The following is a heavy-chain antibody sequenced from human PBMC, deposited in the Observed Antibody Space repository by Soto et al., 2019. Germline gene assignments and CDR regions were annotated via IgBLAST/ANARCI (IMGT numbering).Heavy chain of an antibody. V-gene: IGHV3-23*01. Sequence: GGSLRLSCAASGFTFSSYAMSWVRQAPGKGLEWVSAISGSGGSTYYADSVKGRFTISRDNSKNTLYLQMNSLRAEGTAVYYCAKRRDGYNLRYFDYWGQGTLVTVSS. D-gene: IGHD5-12*01. CDR1: GFTFSSYA. J-gene: IGHJ4*02. CDR3: AKRRDGYNLRYFDY. CDR2: ISGSGGST.